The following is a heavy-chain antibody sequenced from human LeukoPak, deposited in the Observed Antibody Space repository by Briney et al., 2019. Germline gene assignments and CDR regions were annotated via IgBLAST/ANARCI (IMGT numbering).Heavy chain of an antibody. CDR2: VSYDGSKK. V-gene: IGHV3-30*01. Sequence: GGSLRLSCAASSSYTIHWVRLAPGRGLEWVAVVSYDGSKKDYAASVKGRFTISRDNSKNTLYLELNSLRADDTAIYYCARSSLGVASYYFYYYMDVWGTGATVTVSS. J-gene: IGHJ6*03. CDR1: SSYT. CDR3: ARSSLGVASYYFYYYMDV. D-gene: IGHD3-3*01.